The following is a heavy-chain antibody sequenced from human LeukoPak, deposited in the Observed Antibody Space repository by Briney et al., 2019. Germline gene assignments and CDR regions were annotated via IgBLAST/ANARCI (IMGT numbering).Heavy chain of an antibody. CDR2: IYTSGST. D-gene: IGHD5-12*01. J-gene: IGHJ4*02. CDR1: GGSISSGSYY. V-gene: IGHV4-61*02. Sequence: SETLSLTCTVSGGSISSGSYYWSWIRQPAGKGREWIGRIYTSGSTNYNPSLKSRVTISVDTSKNQFSLKLSSVTAADTAVYYCAASWLRRGTYYFDYWGQGTLVTVSS. CDR3: AASWLRRGTYYFDY.